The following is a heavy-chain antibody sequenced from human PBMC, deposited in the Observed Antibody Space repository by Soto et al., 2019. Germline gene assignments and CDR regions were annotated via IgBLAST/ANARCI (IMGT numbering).Heavy chain of an antibody. V-gene: IGHV1-2*02. J-gene: IGHJ3*02. Sequence: AAVKVSCKASGYTFTGYYMHWARQAPGHGLEWMGWITPNSGGTNYAQKFQGRVTMTRDTSSSTAYMELSRLRSDDTAVYYCARVRGYSSSWYADAFDIWGQGVMVTVSS. D-gene: IGHD6-13*01. CDR2: ITPNSGGT. CDR1: GYTFTGYY. CDR3: ARVRGYSSSWYADAFDI.